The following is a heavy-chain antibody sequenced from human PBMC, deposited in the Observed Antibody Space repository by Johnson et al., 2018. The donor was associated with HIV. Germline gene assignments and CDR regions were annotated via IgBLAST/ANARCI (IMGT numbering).Heavy chain of an antibody. CDR3: ASRGVFRWNAFDI. CDR2: ISYDGSNK. D-gene: IGHD3-3*01. CDR1: GFTFSSYA. Sequence: QVQLVESGGGVVQPGRSLRLSCAASGFTFSSYAMHWVRQAPGKGLEWVAVISYDGSNKYYADSVKGRFTISRDNSKNKLYLQMGSLRAEGTAVYYCASRGVFRWNAFDIWGQGTMVTVSS. V-gene: IGHV3-30*14. J-gene: IGHJ3*02.